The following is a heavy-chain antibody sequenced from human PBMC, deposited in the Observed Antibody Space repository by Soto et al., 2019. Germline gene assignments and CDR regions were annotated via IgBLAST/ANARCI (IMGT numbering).Heavy chain of an antibody. CDR3: ALYSHDYFCMDV. CDR1: GYTFTSYA. J-gene: IGHJ6*02. V-gene: IGHV1-3*01. Sequence: ASVKVSCKASGYTFTSYAMHWVRQAPGQRLEWMGWINAGNGNTKYSQKFQGRVTITRDTSASTAYMELSSLRSEDTAVYYCALYSHDYFCMDVWGQGTTVTVSS. CDR2: INAGNGNT. D-gene: IGHD2-21*01.